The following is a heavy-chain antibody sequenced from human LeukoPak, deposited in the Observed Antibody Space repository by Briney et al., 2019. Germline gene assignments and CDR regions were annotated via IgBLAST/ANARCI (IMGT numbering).Heavy chain of an antibody. Sequence: PGGSLRLSCAASGFTFSGSAMHWVRQASGKGLEWVGRIRSKAKNYATAFAAPVNGRFTISRDDSKNTAYLQMNSLKAEDTAVYYCADMGDTAMAFWGYWGQGTLVTVSS. CDR3: ADMGDTAMAFWGY. J-gene: IGHJ4*02. CDR2: IRSKAKNYAT. V-gene: IGHV3-73*01. CDR1: GFTFSGSA. D-gene: IGHD5-18*01.